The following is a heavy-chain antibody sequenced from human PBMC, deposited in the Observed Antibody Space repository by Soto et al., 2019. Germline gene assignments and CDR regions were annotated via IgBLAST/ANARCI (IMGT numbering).Heavy chain of an antibody. D-gene: IGHD3-10*01. J-gene: IGHJ6*02. V-gene: IGHV5-10-1*01. CDR3: ATSSREGSGSYFVLTSTTPDV. CDR1: GYSFTSYW. CDR2: IDPSDSYT. Sequence: PVETLKISCKGSGYSFTSYWISWLRQMPGKGLEWMGRIDPSDSYTNYSPSFQGHVTISADKSISTAYLQWSSLKASDTAMYYCATSSREGSGSYFVLTSTTPDVWGQRITLTVSS.